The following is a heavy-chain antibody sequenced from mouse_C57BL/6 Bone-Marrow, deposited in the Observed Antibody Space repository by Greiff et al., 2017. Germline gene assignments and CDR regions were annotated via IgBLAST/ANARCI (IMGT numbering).Heavy chain of an antibody. CDR2: ISNLAYSI. CDR3: ARLFMITTRRTFAY. D-gene: IGHD2-4*01. V-gene: IGHV5-15*01. Sequence: DVHLVESGGGLVQPGGSLKLSCAASGFTFSDYGMAWVRQAPRKGPEWVAFISNLAYSIYYADTVTGRFTISGENAKNTLYLEMSSLRSEDTAMYYCARLFMITTRRTFAYWGQGTLVTVSA. J-gene: IGHJ3*01. CDR1: GFTFSDYG.